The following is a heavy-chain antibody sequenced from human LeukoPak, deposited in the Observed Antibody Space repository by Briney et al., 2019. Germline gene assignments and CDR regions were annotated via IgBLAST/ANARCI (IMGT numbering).Heavy chain of an antibody. D-gene: IGHD6-13*01. CDR3: ARDQGSSWYRSWWFDP. J-gene: IGHJ5*02. CDR1: GDSVSSNSAA. Sequence: SQTLSLTCAISGDSVSSNSAAWNWIRQSPSRGLEWLGRTYYRSKWYNDYAVSVKSRITINPDTSKNQFSLQLNSVTPEDTAVYYCARDQGSSWYRSWWFDPWGQGTLVTVSS. CDR2: TYYRSKWYN. V-gene: IGHV6-1*01.